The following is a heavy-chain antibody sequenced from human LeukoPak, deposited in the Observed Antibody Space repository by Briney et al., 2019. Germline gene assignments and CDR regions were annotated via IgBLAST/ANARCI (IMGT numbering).Heavy chain of an antibody. CDR2: ISHDGNNK. CDR3: AKDILNSPQVRGNSPNAFDI. D-gene: IGHD4-23*01. V-gene: IGHV3-30*18. CDR1: GITFSSYG. J-gene: IGHJ3*02. Sequence: AGGSLRLSCAASGITFSSYGMYWVRQAPGKGLEWVAVISHDGNNKYYADSVKGRFTISRDNAKNSLYLQMNSLRAEDTALYYCAKDILNSPQVRGNSPNAFDIWGQGTMVTVSS.